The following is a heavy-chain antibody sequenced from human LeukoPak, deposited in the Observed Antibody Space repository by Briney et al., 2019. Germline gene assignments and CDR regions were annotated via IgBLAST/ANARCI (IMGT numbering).Heavy chain of an antibody. J-gene: IGHJ4*02. V-gene: IGHV4-34*01. CDR3: ASRTFEVEWL. CDR1: GGSFSGYY. D-gene: IGHD3-3*01. Sequence: SETLSLTCAVYGGSFSGYYWSWIRQPPGKGLEWIGEINHSGSTNYNPSLKSRVTISVDTSKNQFSLKLSSVTAADTAVYYCASRTFEVEWLWGQGTLVTVFS. CDR2: INHSGST.